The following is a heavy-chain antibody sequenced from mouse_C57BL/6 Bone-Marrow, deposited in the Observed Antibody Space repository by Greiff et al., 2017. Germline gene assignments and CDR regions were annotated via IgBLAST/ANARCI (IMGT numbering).Heavy chain of an antibody. J-gene: IGHJ1*03. V-gene: IGHV14-1*01. D-gene: IGHD2-3*01. CDR2: IDPEDGDT. CDR1: GFNIKDYY. Sequence: EVQRVESGAELVRPGASVKLSCTASGFNIKDYYMHWVKQRPEQGLEWIGRIDPEDGDTEYAPKFQGKATMTADTSSNTAYLQLSSLTSEDTAVYYCTPDGYYQSYWYFDVWGTGTTVTVSS. CDR3: TPDGYYQSYWYFDV.